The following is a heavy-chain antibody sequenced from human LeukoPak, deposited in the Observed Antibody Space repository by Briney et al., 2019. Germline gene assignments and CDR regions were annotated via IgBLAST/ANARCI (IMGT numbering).Heavy chain of an antibody. Sequence: PGGSLRLSCAASGFIFSRYGMYWVRQAPGKGLEWVAVIWYDGSNKYYADPVKGRFTISRDNANDSLFLQMNSVRAEDTAMYYCARDWAFYYDRSPHGGTWGEAFGIWGQGTMVTVSS. D-gene: IGHD3-22*01. J-gene: IGHJ3*02. CDR3: ARDWAFYYDRSPHGGTWGEAFGI. CDR2: IWYDGSNK. V-gene: IGHV3-33*07. CDR1: GFIFSRYG.